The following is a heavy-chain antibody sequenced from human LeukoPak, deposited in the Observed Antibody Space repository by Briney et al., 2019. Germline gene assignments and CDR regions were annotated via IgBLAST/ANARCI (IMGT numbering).Heavy chain of an antibody. D-gene: IGHD6-19*01. CDR2: INPNSGGT. CDR3: ARVGYSSGWHNYFDY. J-gene: IGHJ4*02. Sequence: ASVKVSCKASGYTFTGYYMHWVRLAPGQGREWMGWINPNSGGTNYAQKFQGRVTMTRDTSISTAYMELSRLRSDDTAVYYCARVGYSSGWHNYFDYWGQGTLVTVSS. V-gene: IGHV1-2*02. CDR1: GYTFTGYY.